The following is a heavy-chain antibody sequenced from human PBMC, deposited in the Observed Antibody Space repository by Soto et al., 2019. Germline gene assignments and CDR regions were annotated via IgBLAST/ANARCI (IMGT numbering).Heavy chain of an antibody. CDR3: AKDSGYNYGYFRWFDP. J-gene: IGHJ5*02. CDR1: GGSISSSSYY. CDR2: IYYSGST. V-gene: IGHV4-61*01. Sequence: SETLSLTCTVSGGSISSSSYYWGWIRQPPGKGLEWIGHIYYSGSTNYNPSLKSRVTISVDTSKSQFSLKLSSVTAADTAVYYCAKDSGYNYGYFRWFDPWGQGTLVTVSS. D-gene: IGHD5-18*01.